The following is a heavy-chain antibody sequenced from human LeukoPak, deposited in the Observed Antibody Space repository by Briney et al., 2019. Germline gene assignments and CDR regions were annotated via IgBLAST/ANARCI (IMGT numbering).Heavy chain of an antibody. V-gene: IGHV3-23*01. CDR3: AKDLDGYYDSSGYSYYFDY. CDR2: INGSGGST. D-gene: IGHD3-22*01. J-gene: IGHJ4*02. CDR1: GFTFSSYA. Sequence: PGASLRLSCAASGFTFSSYAMSWVRQAPGKGLEWVSAINGSGGSTYYADSVKGRFTISRDNSKNTLYLQMNSLRAEDTAVYYCAKDLDGYYDSSGYSYYFDYWGQGTLVTVSS.